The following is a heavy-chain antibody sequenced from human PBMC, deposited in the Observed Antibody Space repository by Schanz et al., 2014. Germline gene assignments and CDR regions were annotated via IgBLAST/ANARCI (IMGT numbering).Heavy chain of an antibody. Sequence: VKLLESGGHLVQPGGSLRLSCAASEFSFSSFGMNWVRQAPGKGLEWVAVMWNDGIKTHYADSGKGRFTISRDNSKNTVYLQMNSLRTDDTAMYYCARDPNTSAWLPYFDTWGQGTLVTVSS. J-gene: IGHJ4*02. CDR1: EFSFSSFG. CDR3: ARDPNTSAWLPYFDT. CDR2: MWNDGIKT. D-gene: IGHD6-19*01. V-gene: IGHV3-33*08.